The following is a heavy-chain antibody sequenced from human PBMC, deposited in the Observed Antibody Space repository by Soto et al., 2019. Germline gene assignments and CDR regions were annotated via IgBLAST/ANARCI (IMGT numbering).Heavy chain of an antibody. V-gene: IGHV4-59*01. D-gene: IGHD3-10*01. CDR1: GGSISSYY. Sequence: ETLSLTCTVSGGSISSYYWSWIRQPPGKGLEWIGYIYYSGSTNYNPSLKSRVTISVDTSKNQFSLKLSSVTAADTAVYYCARVSTPYYYGSGSSNPVMDVWGQGTTVTVSS. CDR3: ARVSTPYYYGSGSSNPVMDV. CDR2: IYYSGST. J-gene: IGHJ6*02.